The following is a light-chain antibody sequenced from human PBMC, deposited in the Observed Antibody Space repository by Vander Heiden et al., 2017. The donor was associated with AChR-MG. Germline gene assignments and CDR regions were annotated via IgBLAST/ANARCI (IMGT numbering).Light chain of an antibody. J-gene: IGKJ1*01. V-gene: IGKV1-5*03. CDR3: QQYHTFPWT. Sequence: DIQMTQSPSTLSASVGDRITITCRTSQSLSTWLAWYQQKPGKAPRLLIYKAFKLERGVPSRFTGSGSGTEFTLTISSLQPDDSATYYCQQYHTFPWTFGQRTKVEIK. CDR1: QSLSTW. CDR2: KAF.